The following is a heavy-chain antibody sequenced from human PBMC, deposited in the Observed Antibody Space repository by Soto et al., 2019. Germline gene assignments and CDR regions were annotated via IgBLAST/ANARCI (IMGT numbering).Heavy chain of an antibody. J-gene: IGHJ4*02. CDR2: ISAYNGNT. Sequence: ASVKVSCKASGYTFTSYGISWVRQAPGQGLEWMGWISAYNGNTNYAQKLQGRVTMTTDTSTSTAYMELRSLRSDDTAVYYCARLGAPYDYIWGSYRYLDYWGQGTLVTVSS. V-gene: IGHV1-18*01. CDR3: ARLGAPYDYIWGSYRYLDY. D-gene: IGHD3-16*02. CDR1: GYTFTSYG.